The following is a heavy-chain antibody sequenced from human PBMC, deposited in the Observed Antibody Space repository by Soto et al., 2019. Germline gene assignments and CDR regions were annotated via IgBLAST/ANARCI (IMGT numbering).Heavy chain of an antibody. CDR3: ARVYCSGGSCYSIDY. D-gene: IGHD2-15*01. CDR2: INPSGGSS. CDR1: GYTFTSYV. V-gene: IGHV1-46*03. Sequence: ASVKVSCKASGYTFTSYVMHWVRQAPGQGLEWMGIINPSGGSSSYAQKFQGRVTMTRDTSTSTVYMELSSLRSEDTAVYYCARVYCSGGSCYSIDYWGQGTLVTVSS. J-gene: IGHJ4*02.